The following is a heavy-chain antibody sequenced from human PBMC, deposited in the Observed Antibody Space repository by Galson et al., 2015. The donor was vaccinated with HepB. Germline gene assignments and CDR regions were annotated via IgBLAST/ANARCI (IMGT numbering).Heavy chain of an antibody. D-gene: IGHD2-2*01. CDR2: IIPILNIT. J-gene: IGHJ3*02. CDR1: GGTFSSYS. CDR3: ATKVRPDGAFDI. V-gene: IGHV1-69*02. Sequence: SVKVSCKASGGTFSSYSINWVRQAPGQGLEWMGRIIPILNITNYAQRFQARLTITADKSTSTADMEVSSLKSEDTAAYYCATKVRPDGAFDIWGQGTKVIVSP.